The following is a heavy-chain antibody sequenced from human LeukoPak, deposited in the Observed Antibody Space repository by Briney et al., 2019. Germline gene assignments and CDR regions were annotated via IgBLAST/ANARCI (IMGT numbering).Heavy chain of an antibody. J-gene: IGHJ6*02. CDR3: ARSYRATAGIVDF. CDR1: DFTLSDYY. CDR2: NSDSGSDM. D-gene: IGHD6-13*01. Sequence: GGSLRLSCAASDFTLSDYYMTWIRQAPGKGLEWLSYNSDSGSDMYSADSVKGRFTISRDNAKNSLYLQMNSVRAEDTAVYYCARSYRATAGIVDFWGQGTTVTVSS. V-gene: IGHV3-11*01.